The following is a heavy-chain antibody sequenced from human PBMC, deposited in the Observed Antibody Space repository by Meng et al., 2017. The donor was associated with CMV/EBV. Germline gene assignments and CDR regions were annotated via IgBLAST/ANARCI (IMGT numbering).Heavy chain of an antibody. J-gene: IGHJ4*02. CDR3: ATCMTTVSTSDF. V-gene: IGHV3-21*01. CDR2: ISSSGSYI. Sequence: WAATGVILSSYYMNWVRQAPGKGLEWVSSISSSGSYISYADSVKGRFTISRDNAKNSLYLQMNSLRAEDTAVYYCATCMTTVSTSDFWGQGTLVTVSS. CDR1: GVILSSYY. D-gene: IGHD4-11*01.